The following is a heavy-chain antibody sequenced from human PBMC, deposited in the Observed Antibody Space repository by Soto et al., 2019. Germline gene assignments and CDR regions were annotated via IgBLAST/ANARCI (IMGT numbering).Heavy chain of an antibody. D-gene: IGHD6-13*01. CDR1: GGSIISGDYY. J-gene: IGHJ5*02. CDR3: ARATAAKNWFDP. V-gene: IGHV4-30-4*01. CDR2: IYYSGST. Sequence: SETLSLTCTVSGGSIISGDYYFICIRQPPWNGLELIGYIYYSGSTYYNPSLKSRVTISVDTSKNQFSLKLSSVTAADTAVYYCARATAAKNWFDPWGQGTLVTVSS.